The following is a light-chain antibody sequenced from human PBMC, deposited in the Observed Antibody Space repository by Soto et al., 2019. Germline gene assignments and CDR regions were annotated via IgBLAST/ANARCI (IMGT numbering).Light chain of an antibody. CDR2: GAS. CDR1: QSVSSN. V-gene: IGKV3-15*01. CDR3: QQYNT. Sequence: EIVMTQSPATLSVSPGERATLSCRASQSVSSNLAWYQQKPGHAPRLLIYGASTRATGIPARFSGSGSGTEFTLTISSLQSEDFAVYYCQQYNTFGQGTRLEIK. J-gene: IGKJ5*01.